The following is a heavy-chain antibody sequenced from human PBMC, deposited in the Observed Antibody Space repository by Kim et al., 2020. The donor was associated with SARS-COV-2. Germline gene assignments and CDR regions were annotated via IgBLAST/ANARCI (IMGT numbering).Heavy chain of an antibody. Sequence: ASVKVSCKASGYTFTSYAMHWVRQAPGQRLEWMGWINAGNGNTKYSQKFQGRVTITRDTSASTAYMELSSLRSEDTAVYYCARARGWGSSERYYYYGMDVWGQGTTVTVSS. CDR3: ARARGWGSSERYYYYGMDV. V-gene: IGHV1-3*01. J-gene: IGHJ6*02. CDR1: GYTFTSYA. CDR2: INAGNGNT. D-gene: IGHD6-13*01.